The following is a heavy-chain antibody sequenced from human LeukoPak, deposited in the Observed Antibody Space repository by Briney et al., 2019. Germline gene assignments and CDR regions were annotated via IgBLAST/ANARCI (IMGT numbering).Heavy chain of an antibody. D-gene: IGHD4-11*01. J-gene: IGHJ4*02. CDR2: IYYNGST. CDR3: ARGLKNTVTTFFDY. CDR1: GGSISSYY. Sequence: SETLSLTCTVSGGSISSYYWSWIRQPPGKGLEWIGYIYYNGSTNYNPSLKSRVTISVDTSKNQFSLKLSSVTAADTAVYYCARGLKNTVTTFFDYWGQGTLVTVSS. V-gene: IGHV4-59*01.